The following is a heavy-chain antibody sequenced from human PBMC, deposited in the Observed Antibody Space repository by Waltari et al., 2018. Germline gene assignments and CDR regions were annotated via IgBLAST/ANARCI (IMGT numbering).Heavy chain of an antibody. D-gene: IGHD1-26*01. V-gene: IGHV3-53*02. Sequence: EVQLVETGGGLIQPGGSLRLSCAASGFTVSRNYMSWVRQAPGKGLEWVSVIYSGGSTYYAYSVKGRFTISRDNSKNTLYLQMNSLRAEDTAVYYCAAYSGSYYNYYYYMDVWGKGTTVTVSS. CDR2: IYSGGST. CDR3: AAYSGSYYNYYYYMDV. CDR1: GFTVSRNY. J-gene: IGHJ6*03.